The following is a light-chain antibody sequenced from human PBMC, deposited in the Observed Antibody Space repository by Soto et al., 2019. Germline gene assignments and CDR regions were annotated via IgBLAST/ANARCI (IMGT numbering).Light chain of an antibody. CDR3: QQYYSYPPWT. CDR1: QGISSY. J-gene: IGKJ1*01. Sequence: AIRMTQSPSSFSASTVDVVTVSFLASQGISSYLAWYQQKPGKAPKLLIYAASTLQSGVPSRFSGSGSGTDFTLTISCLQSEDFATYYCQQYYSYPPWTFGQGTKVDI. V-gene: IGKV1-8*01. CDR2: AAS.